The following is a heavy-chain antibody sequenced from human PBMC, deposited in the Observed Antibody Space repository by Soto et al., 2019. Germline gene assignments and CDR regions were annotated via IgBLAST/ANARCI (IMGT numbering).Heavy chain of an antibody. CDR1: GFTFGNSA. D-gene: IGHD6-19*01. J-gene: IGHJ3*02. CDR3: AAAGTMIYNTAHYAFDM. V-gene: IGHV1-58*01. Sequence: QMQLVQSGPEVKKPGTSVRVSCKASGFTFGNSAVHWVRQARGQRLEWMGWILVASGGTNYAENFEERVTIARDMSTSTAYMELSSLRSEDTALYFCAAAGTMIYNTAHYAFDMWGQGTLVTVSS. CDR2: ILVASGGT.